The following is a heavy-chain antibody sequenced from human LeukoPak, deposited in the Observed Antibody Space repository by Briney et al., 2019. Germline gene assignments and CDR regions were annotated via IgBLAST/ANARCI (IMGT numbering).Heavy chain of an antibody. Sequence: GGSLRLSCASSGFTVSSNYMSWVRQAPGKGLEWVSVIYSGGSTYYADSVKGRFTISRDNSKNTLYLQMNSLRAEDTAVYNCARDRCSSTSCHNWFDPWGQGTLVTVTS. CDR3: ARDRCSSTSCHNWFDP. D-gene: IGHD2-2*01. CDR2: IYSGGST. CDR1: GFTVSSNY. V-gene: IGHV3-66*02. J-gene: IGHJ5*02.